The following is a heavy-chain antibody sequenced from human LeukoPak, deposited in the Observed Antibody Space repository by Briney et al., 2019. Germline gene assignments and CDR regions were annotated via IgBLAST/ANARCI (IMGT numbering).Heavy chain of an antibody. J-gene: IGHJ4*02. Sequence: ASVKVSCKASGYTFTGFYMHWVRQAPGQGLEWVAVIKSTGDTTVYAQKFQGRVTVTRDTSTSTVYMDLSSLSSEDTAVYYCVREDAHTYYFDFWGPGTLVTVSS. V-gene: IGHV1-46*01. D-gene: IGHD2-2*01. CDR2: IKSTGDTT. CDR1: GYTFTGFY. CDR3: VREDAHTYYFDF.